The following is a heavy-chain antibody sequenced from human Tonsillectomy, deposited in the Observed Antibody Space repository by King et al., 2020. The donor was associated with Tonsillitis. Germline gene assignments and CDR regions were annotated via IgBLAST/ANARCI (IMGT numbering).Heavy chain of an antibody. J-gene: IGHJ5*02. V-gene: IGHV4-59*01. Sequence: QLQESGPGLVKPSETLSLTCTVSGGSISSYYWSWIRQPPGKGLEWIGYIYYSGSTNYNPSLKSRVTISVDTSKNQFSLKLSSVTAADTAVYYCARDVEVIVGATLYGWFDPWGQGPLVTVSS. CDR1: GGSISSYY. CDR2: IYYSGST. CDR3: ARDVEVIVGATLYGWFDP. D-gene: IGHD1-26*01.